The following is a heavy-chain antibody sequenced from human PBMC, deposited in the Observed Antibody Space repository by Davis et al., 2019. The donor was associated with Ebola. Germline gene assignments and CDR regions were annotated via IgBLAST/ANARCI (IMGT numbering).Heavy chain of an antibody. V-gene: IGHV4-59*08. Sequence: MPGGSLRLSCTVSGGSISSYYWSWIRQPPGKGLEWIGYIYYSGSTNYNPSLKSRVTISVDTSKNQFSLKLSSVTAADTAVYYCARHYYDSSGYYNNWFDPWGQGTLVTVSS. CDR2: IYYSGST. CDR1: GGSISSYY. D-gene: IGHD3-22*01. J-gene: IGHJ5*02. CDR3: ARHYYDSSGYYNNWFDP.